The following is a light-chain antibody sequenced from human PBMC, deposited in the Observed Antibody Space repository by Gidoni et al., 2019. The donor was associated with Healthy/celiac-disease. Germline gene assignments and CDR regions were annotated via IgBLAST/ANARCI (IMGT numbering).Light chain of an antibody. CDR2: GNS. J-gene: IGLJ2*01. V-gene: IGLV1-40*01. CDR3: QSYDSSLSGVV. CDR1: SSNIGAGYD. Sequence: QSVLTQPPSVSGAPGQRVTISCTGSSSNIGAGYDVHWYQQLPGPAPKRLIYGNSNRPSGVPDRFSGSKSGTSASLAITGLQAEDEADYYCQSYDSSLSGVVFGGGTKLTVL.